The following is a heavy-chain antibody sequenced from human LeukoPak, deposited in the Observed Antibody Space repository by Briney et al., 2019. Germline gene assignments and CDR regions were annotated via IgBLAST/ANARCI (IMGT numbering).Heavy chain of an antibody. CDR1: GFTFSSYE. CDR3: AKRPMVRGVYYMDV. D-gene: IGHD3-10*01. V-gene: IGHV3-48*03. Sequence: GGSLRLSCAASGFTFSSYEMNWVRQAPGKGLEWVSYISSSGSTIYYADSVKGRFTISRDNSKNTLYLQMNSLRAEDTAVYYCAKRPMVRGVYYMDVWGKGTTVTISS. J-gene: IGHJ6*03. CDR2: ISSSGSTI.